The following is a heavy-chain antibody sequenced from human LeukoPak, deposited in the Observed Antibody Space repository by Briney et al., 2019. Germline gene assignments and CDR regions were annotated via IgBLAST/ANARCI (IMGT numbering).Heavy chain of an antibody. CDR2: INHSGST. V-gene: IGHV4-34*01. Sequence: SETLSLTCAVYGGSFSGYYWSWIRQPPGKGLEWIGEINHSGSTNYNPSLKSRVTISVDTSKNQFSLKLSSVTAADTAVYYCARGPTDDYWGQGTLVTVSS. J-gene: IGHJ4*02. CDR3: ARGPTDDY. CDR1: GGSFSGYY.